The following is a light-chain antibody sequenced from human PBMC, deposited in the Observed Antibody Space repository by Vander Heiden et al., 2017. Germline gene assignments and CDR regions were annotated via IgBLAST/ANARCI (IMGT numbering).Light chain of an antibody. CDR3: QQYNSYRT. CDR1: QSISSW. V-gene: IGKV1-5*03. J-gene: IGKJ1*01. Sequence: DIQITQSPSTLSASVGDRVTITCRASQSISSWLAWYQQKPGKAPKLLSYKASSLESGVPSRFSGSGSGTEFTLTISSLQPDDFATYYCQQYNSYRTFGQGTKVEIK. CDR2: KAS.